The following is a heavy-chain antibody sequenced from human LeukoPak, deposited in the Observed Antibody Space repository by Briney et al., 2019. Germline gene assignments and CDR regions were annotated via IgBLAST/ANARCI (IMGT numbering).Heavy chain of an antibody. J-gene: IGHJ4*02. CDR3: ARIRDDYNPLDY. V-gene: IGHV3-30*03. CDR2: ISYDGSNK. Sequence: GGSLRLSCAASGFTFSSYGMHWVRQAPGKGLEGGAVISYDGSNKYYADSVKGRFTIARDNCKNTLYLQMNSLRAEDTAVYYCARIRDDYNPLDYWGQGTLVTVSS. D-gene: IGHD5-24*01. CDR1: GFTFSSYG.